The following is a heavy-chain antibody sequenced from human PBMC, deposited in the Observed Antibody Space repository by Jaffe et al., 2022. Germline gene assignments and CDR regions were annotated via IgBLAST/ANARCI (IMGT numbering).Heavy chain of an antibody. V-gene: IGHV4-61*02. CDR3: ARLRLWFGEMVDAFDI. J-gene: IGHJ3*02. CDR1: GGSISSGSYY. Sequence: QVQLQESGPGLVKPSQTLSLTCTVSGGSISSGSYYWSWIRQPAGKGLEWIGRIYTSGSTNYNPSLKSRVTISVDTSKNQFSLKLSSVTAADTAVYYCARLRLWFGEMVDAFDIWGQGTMVTVSS. D-gene: IGHD3-10*01. CDR2: IYTSGST.